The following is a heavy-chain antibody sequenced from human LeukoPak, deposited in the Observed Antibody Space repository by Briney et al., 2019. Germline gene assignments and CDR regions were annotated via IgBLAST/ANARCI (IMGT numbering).Heavy chain of an antibody. CDR2: IWYDGSNK. V-gene: IGHV3-33*08. J-gene: IGHJ4*02. CDR1: GFTFSSYS. CDR3: ARPLAPYGDSYFDY. Sequence: GGSLRLPCAASGFTFSSYSMNWVRQAPGKGLEWVAVIWYDGSNKYYADSVKGRFTISRDNSKNTLYLQMNSLRAEDTAVYYCARPLAPYGDSYFDYWGQGTLVTVSS. D-gene: IGHD4-17*01.